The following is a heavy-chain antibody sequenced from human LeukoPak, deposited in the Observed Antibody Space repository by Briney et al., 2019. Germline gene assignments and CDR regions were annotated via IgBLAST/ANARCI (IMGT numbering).Heavy chain of an antibody. V-gene: IGHV3-33*01. D-gene: IGHD2-2*01. CDR2: IWYDGSNK. CDR3: ARGVVVPAKFDY. CDR1: GFTFSSYG. Sequence: GGSLRLSCAASGFTFSSYGMHWVRQAPGKGLEWVAVIWYDGSNKYYADSVKGRLTISRDNSKNTLYLQMNSLRAEDTAVYYCARGVVVPAKFDYWGQGTLVTVSS. J-gene: IGHJ4*02.